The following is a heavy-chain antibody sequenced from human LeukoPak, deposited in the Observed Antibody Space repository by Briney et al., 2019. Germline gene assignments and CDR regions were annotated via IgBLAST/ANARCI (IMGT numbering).Heavy chain of an antibody. Sequence: SQTLSLTCAICGDSVSNNNYAWHWIRQSPSRGLEWLGRTYYRSQLYNDYARSVMSRISVDPDTSKNQFYLHLSSVTPDDTAIYYCAGGYAFDVWGQGTMVTVSS. CDR2: TYYRSQLYN. CDR3: AGGYAFDV. V-gene: IGHV6-1*01. CDR1: GDSVSNNNYA. J-gene: IGHJ3*01.